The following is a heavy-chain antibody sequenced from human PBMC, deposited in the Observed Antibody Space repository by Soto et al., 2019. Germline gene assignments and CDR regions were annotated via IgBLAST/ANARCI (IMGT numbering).Heavy chain of an antibody. CDR1: GFTFSTYA. CDR2: ISGSGGST. V-gene: IGHV3-23*01. J-gene: IGHJ3*02. Sequence: PGGSLSLSCAASGFTFSTYAMNWVRQAPEKGLEWVSAISGSGGSTYYADSVKGRFTISRDNSKNTLYLQMNSLRTEDTAIYCCAKDIMVIPAASDAFDIWGQGTLVTVSS. CDR3: AKDIMVIPAASDAFDI. D-gene: IGHD2-2*01.